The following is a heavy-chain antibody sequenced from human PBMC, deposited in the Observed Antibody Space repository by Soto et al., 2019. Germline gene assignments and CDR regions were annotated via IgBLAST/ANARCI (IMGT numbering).Heavy chain of an antibody. D-gene: IGHD3-22*01. CDR1: GGSISGSSYY. CDR3: SRYYYDSSGYKYAMDV. J-gene: IGHJ6*02. Sequence: PSETLSLTCTVSGGSISGSSYYWTWIRQPPGKGLEWIGGVYYSGSTYYNPSLKSRVTISVDTSKNHFSLKLSSVTAADTAVYFCSRYYYDSSGYKYAMDVWGQGTTVTVSS. V-gene: IGHV4-39*02. CDR2: VYYSGST.